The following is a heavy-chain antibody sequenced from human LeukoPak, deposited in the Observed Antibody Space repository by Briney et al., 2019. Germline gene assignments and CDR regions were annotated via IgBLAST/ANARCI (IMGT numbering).Heavy chain of an antibody. D-gene: IGHD3-22*01. V-gene: IGHV3-23*01. CDR3: AKDLVYDSSGYYTPGAFDI. CDR1: GFTFSSYA. CDR2: ISGSGGST. Sequence: GGSLRLSCAASGFTFSSYAMSWVRQAPGKGLEWLSAISGSGGSTYYADSVKGRFTISRDNSKNTLYLQMNSLRAEDTAVYYCAKDLVYDSSGYYTPGAFDIWGQGTMVTVSS. J-gene: IGHJ3*02.